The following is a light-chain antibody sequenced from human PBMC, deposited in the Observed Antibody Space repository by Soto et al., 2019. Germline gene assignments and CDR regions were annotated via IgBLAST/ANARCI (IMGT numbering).Light chain of an antibody. CDR3: SSRTSSTTLL. V-gene: IGLV2-18*02. Sequence: QSVLTQPPSVSGSPGQSVTISCTGSSSDVGGYNRVSWYQQPPGTAPKLMIYEVSNRPSGVPDRFSGSKSGNTASLTISGLQAEDEADYYCSSRTSSTTLLFGGGTKL. J-gene: IGLJ2*01. CDR2: EVS. CDR1: SSDVGGYNR.